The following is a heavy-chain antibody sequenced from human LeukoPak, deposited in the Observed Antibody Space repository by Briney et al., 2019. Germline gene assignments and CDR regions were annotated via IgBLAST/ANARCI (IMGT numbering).Heavy chain of an antibody. CDR3: AKVGSYAERASFDY. J-gene: IGHJ4*02. CDR1: GFSFNNYS. Sequence: GGSLRLSCAASGFSFNNYSMNWVRQAPGKGLEWLSYISSSTSNKYYADSVKGRFTISRDNSKNTLYLQMNSLRAEDTAVYYCAKVGSYAERASFDYWGQGTLVTVSS. D-gene: IGHD1-26*01. V-gene: IGHV3-48*01. CDR2: ISSSTSNK.